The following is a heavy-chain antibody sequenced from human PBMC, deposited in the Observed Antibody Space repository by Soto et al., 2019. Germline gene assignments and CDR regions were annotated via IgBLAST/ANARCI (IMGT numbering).Heavy chain of an antibody. V-gene: IGHV3-53*01. CDR1: GFTVSSNY. J-gene: IGHJ6*02. CDR2: IYSGGST. Sequence: GESLKISCAASGFTVSSNYMSWVRQAPGKGLEWVSVIYSGGSTYYTDSVKGRFTISRDNSKNTLYLQMNSLRAEDTAVYYCARDMGYYDFWSGYYNPESYYYYGMDVWGQGTTVTVSS. D-gene: IGHD3-3*01. CDR3: ARDMGYYDFWSGYYNPESYYYYGMDV.